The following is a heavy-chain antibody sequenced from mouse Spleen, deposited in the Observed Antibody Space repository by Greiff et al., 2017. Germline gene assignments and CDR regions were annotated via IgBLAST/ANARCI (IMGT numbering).Heavy chain of an antibody. CDR1: GFNIKDYY. J-gene: IGHJ2*01. V-gene: IGHV14-1*01. Sequence: VQLKESGAELVRPGASVKLSCTASGFNIKDYYMHWVKQRPEQGLEWIGRIDPEDGDTEYAPKFQGKATMTADTSSNTAYLQLSSLTSEDTAVYYCTTIKFITTATGYFDYWGQGTTLTVSS. CDR2: IDPEDGDT. CDR3: TTIKFITTATGYFDY. D-gene: IGHD1-2*01.